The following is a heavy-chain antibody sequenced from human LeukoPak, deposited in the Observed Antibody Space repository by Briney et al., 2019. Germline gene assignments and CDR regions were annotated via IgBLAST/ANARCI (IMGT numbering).Heavy chain of an antibody. CDR1: GYTFTSYA. CDR3: ASSHIFTVDSSSSGLNYYYYYMDV. CDR2: INTNTGNP. Sequence: GASVKVSCKASGYTFTSYAMNWVRQAPGQGLEWMGWINTNTGNPTYAQGFTGRFVFSLDTSVSTAYLQISSLKAEDTAVYYCASSHIFTVDSSSSGLNYYYYYMDVWGKGTTVTVSS. J-gene: IGHJ6*03. D-gene: IGHD6-6*01. V-gene: IGHV7-4-1*02.